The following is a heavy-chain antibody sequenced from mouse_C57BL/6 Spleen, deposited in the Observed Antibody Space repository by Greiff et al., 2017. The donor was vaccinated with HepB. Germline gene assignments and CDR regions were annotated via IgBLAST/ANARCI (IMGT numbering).Heavy chain of an antibody. D-gene: IGHD1-2*01. CDR3: ARDRAITTWYFDV. Sequence: EVMLVESGGGLVKPGGSLKLSCAASGFTFSSYAMSWVRQTPEKRLEWVATISDGGSYTYYPDNVKGRFTISRDNAKNNLYLQMSHLKSEDTAMYYCARDRAITTWYFDVWGTGTTVTVSS. J-gene: IGHJ1*03. V-gene: IGHV5-4*01. CDR2: ISDGGSYT. CDR1: GFTFSSYA.